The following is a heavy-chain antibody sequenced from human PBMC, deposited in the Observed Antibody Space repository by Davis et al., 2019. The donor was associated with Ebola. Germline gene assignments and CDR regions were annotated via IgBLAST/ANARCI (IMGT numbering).Heavy chain of an antibody. V-gene: IGHV3-30*03. J-gene: IGHJ6*04. D-gene: IGHD3-10*01. CDR1: GFTFSSYG. CDR2: ISYDGSNK. Sequence: AGSLTLSCAASGFTFSSYGMHWVRQAPGKGLEWVAVISYDGSNKYYADSAKGRFTISRDNAKNSLYLQMNSLRAGDTAVYYCARVRGDYYYGMDVWGKGTTVTVSS. CDR3: ARVRGDYYYGMDV.